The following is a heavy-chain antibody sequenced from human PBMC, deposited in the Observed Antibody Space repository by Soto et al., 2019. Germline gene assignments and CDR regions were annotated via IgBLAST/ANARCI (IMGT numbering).Heavy chain of an antibody. CDR3: VGNTKRFDY. V-gene: IGHV4-59*01. CDR2: IYYSGST. J-gene: IGHJ4*02. D-gene: IGHD2-8*01. Sequence: SETLSLSCTVSVGSISSYYWSWIRQPAGKGLEWIGYIYYSGSTNYNPSLKSRVTISVDTSKNQFSLKLSSVTAADTAVYYCVGNTKRFDYWGQGTLVTIFS. CDR1: VGSISSYY.